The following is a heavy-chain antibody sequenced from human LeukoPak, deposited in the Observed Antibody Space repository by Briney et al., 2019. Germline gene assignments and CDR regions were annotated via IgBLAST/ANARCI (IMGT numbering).Heavy chain of an antibody. V-gene: IGHV3-15*01. CDR1: GFTFSNAW. J-gene: IGHJ4*02. CDR2: IFSKGDGGAT. CDR3: TTDPRH. Sequence: GGSLRLSCAASGFTFSNAWMSWVRQAPGKGLEWVGRIFSKGDGGATDYIAPVKGRFTISRDDSKSRLYLQMNSLQIEDTGVYYCTTDPRHWGQGTLVTVSS.